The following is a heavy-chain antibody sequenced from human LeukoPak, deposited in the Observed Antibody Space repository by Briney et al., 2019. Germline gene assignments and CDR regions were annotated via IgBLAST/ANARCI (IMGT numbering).Heavy chain of an antibody. Sequence: GESLKISCKGSGHSFTSHWIGWVRQMPGKGLEWMGIIYPGDSDTRYSPSFQGQVTISADKSISTAYLQWSSLKASDTAMYYCARGTYCSSTSCYPVAWFDPWGQGTLVTVSS. V-gene: IGHV5-51*01. CDR1: GHSFTSHW. CDR3: ARGTYCSSTSCYPVAWFDP. J-gene: IGHJ5*02. D-gene: IGHD2-2*01. CDR2: IYPGDSDT.